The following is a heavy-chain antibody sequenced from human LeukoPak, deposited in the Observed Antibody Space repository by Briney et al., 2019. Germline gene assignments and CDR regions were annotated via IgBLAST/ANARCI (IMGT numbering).Heavy chain of an antibody. V-gene: IGHV1-69*05. D-gene: IGHD4-17*01. CDR2: IIPIFGTA. Sequence: EASVKVSCKASGGTFSSYAISWVRQAPGQGLEWMGGIIPIFGTANYAQKFQGRVTITTDESTSTAYMELSSLRSEDTAVYYCARNHDYGDEYGMDVWGQGTTVTVSS. CDR1: GGTFSSYA. J-gene: IGHJ6*02. CDR3: ARNHDYGDEYGMDV.